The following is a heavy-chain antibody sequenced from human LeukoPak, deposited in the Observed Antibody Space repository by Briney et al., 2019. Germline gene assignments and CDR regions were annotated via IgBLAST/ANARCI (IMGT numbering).Heavy chain of an antibody. CDR1: GGSISSYY. Sequence: PSETLSLTCTVSGGSISSYYWSWIRQPPGKGREWIGYIYYSGSTNYNPSLKSRVTISVDTSKNQFSLKLSSVTAADTAVYYCASGSGYYYDSSGYPGWFDPWGQGTLVTVSS. J-gene: IGHJ5*02. V-gene: IGHV4-59*12. CDR2: IYYSGST. D-gene: IGHD3-22*01. CDR3: ASGSGYYYDSSGYPGWFDP.